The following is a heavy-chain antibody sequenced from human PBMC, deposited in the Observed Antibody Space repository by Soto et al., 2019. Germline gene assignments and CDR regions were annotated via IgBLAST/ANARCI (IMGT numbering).Heavy chain of an antibody. Sequence: GGSLRLSCAASGFTFSNAWMSWVRQAPGKGVEWVGRIKSKTDGGTTDYAAPVKGRFTISRDDSKNTLYLQMNSLKTEDTAVYYCTTGSSSRSYYFRGDYWGQGTLVTVSS. CDR3: TTGSSSRSYYFRGDY. D-gene: IGHD1-26*01. CDR2: IKSKTDGGTT. J-gene: IGHJ4*02. V-gene: IGHV3-15*01. CDR1: GFTFSNAW.